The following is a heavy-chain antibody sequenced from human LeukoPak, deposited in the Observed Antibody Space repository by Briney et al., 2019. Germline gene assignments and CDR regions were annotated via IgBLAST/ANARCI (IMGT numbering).Heavy chain of an antibody. J-gene: IGHJ6*03. Sequence: SQTLSLTCTVSGGSISSGGYYWSWIRQPPGKGLEWIGYIYHSGSTYYNPSLKSRVTISVDRSKNQFSLKLSSVTAADTAVYYCARGFWSGYYRYYMDVWGKGTTITVSS. V-gene: IGHV4-30-2*01. CDR3: ARGFWSGYYRYYMDV. CDR1: GGSISSGGYY. CDR2: IYHSGST. D-gene: IGHD3-3*01.